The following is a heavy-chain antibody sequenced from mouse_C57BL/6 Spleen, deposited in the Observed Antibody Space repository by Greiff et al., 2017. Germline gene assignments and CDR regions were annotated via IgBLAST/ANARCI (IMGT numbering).Heavy chain of an antibody. D-gene: IGHD2-5*01. CDR2: ISSGSSTI. V-gene: IGHV5-17*01. CDR1: GFTFSDYG. J-gene: IGHJ3*01. CDR3: ARHSNYPFAY. Sequence: EVQGVASGGGLVKPGGSLKLSCAASGFTFSDYGMHWVRQAPEKGLEWVAYISSGSSTIYYADTVKGRFTLSRDNAKNTLFLQMTRLRSEDRAMYYCARHSNYPFAYWGQGTLVTVSA.